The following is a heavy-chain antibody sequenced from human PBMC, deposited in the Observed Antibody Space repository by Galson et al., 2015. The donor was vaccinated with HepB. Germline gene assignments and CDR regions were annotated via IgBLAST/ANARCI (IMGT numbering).Heavy chain of an antibody. CDR2: IIPIFGTA. J-gene: IGHJ6*03. CDR3: AREPYCSSTSCYSRRYYYYMDV. D-gene: IGHD2-2*01. V-gene: IGHV1-69*13. CDR1: GGTFSSYA. Sequence: SVKVSCKASGGTFSSYAISWVRQAPGQGLEWMGGIIPIFGTANYAQKFQGRVTITADESTSTAYMELSSLRSEDTAVYYCAREPYCSSTSCYSRRYYYYMDVWGKGTTVTVSS.